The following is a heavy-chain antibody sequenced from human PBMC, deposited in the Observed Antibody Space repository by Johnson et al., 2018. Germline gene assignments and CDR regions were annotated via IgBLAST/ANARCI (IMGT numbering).Heavy chain of an antibody. CDR2: ISSSSTYI. J-gene: IGHJ3*02. CDR3: ARVGYDFWSGYPPPDAFDI. D-gene: IGHD3-3*01. V-gene: IGHV3-21*01. Sequence: VQLVQSGGGVVQPGRSLRLSCAASGFTFSSYSMNWVRQAPGKGLEWVSSISSSSTYIYYADSVKGRFTISRDIAKTSLSLQMNSLYLQMASLRAEDTGVYYCARVGYDFWSGYPPPDAFDIWGQGTMVTVSS. CDR1: GFTFSSYS.